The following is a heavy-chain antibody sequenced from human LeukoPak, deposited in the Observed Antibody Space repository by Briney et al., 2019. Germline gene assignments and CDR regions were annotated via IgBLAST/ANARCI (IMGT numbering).Heavy chain of an antibody. CDR3: ARDIVGATRWFDH. D-gene: IGHD1-26*01. CDR1: GGSVSSGAYY. Sequence: SETLSLTCTVSGGSVSSGAYYWSWIRQPPGKGLEWIGYIYYTGSTNYNPSLKSRVTIFLDTYKNQFSLKLNSVTAADTAVYYCARDIVGATRWFDHWGQGTLVTVSS. CDR2: IYYTGST. V-gene: IGHV4-61*08. J-gene: IGHJ5*02.